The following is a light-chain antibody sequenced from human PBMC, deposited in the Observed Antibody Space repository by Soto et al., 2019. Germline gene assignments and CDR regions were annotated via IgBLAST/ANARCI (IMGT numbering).Light chain of an antibody. Sequence: EIVLTQSPGTLSLSPGERATLSCRASQSVSSSYLAWYQQKPGQAPRLLIYGASSRATGIPDRFSGSGSGPDFTLTISRLEPEDFAVYDCQQYGSSPWTFGHGTKLEIK. CDR1: QSVSSSY. CDR2: GAS. V-gene: IGKV3-20*01. J-gene: IGKJ1*01. CDR3: QQYGSSPWT.